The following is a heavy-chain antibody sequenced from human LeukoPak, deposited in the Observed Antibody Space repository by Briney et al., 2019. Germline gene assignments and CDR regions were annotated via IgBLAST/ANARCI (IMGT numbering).Heavy chain of an antibody. Sequence: KPGGSLRLSCAASGFTFSDYYMSWIRQAPGKGLXXXXXISSSGSTIYYADSVKGRFTISRDNAKNSLYLQMNSLRAEDTAVYYCARELPPLPRGYADYWGQGTLVTVSS. J-gene: IGHJ4*02. CDR3: ARELPPLPRGYADY. D-gene: IGHD5-12*01. CDR1: GFTFSDYY. CDR2: ISSSGSTI. V-gene: IGHV3-11*01.